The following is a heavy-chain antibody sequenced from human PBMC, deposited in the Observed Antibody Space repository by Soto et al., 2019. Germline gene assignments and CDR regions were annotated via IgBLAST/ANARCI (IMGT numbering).Heavy chain of an antibody. D-gene: IGHD6-13*01. V-gene: IGHV3-53*01. J-gene: IGHJ4*02. CDR2: IYGGGTT. Sequence: EVQLVESGGGSIQPGGSLRLSCAASGFAVSSKYMTWVRQAPGKGLEWVSVIYGGGTTYYADSVKGRFTISRDTSKNTLYLQLISLRAEDTAVYYCVQTTCWSGFDFWGQGTLVTVSS. CDR3: VQTTCWSGFDF. CDR1: GFAVSSKY.